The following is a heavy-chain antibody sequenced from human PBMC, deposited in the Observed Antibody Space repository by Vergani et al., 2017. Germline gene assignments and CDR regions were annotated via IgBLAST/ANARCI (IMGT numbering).Heavy chain of an antibody. CDR2: IYWDDDK. CDR3: AHRGAYSSDGGGTFDI. Sequence: QVTLKESGPVLVKPTETLTLTCAFSGFSLSSGGVGVGWIRQPPGKALEWLAIIYWDDDKRYSPSLKSRLTITKDTSKNQVVLTMTNMDPVDTATYYCAHRGAYSSDGGGTFDIWGQGTMVTVSS. V-gene: IGHV2-5*02. D-gene: IGHD6-19*01. CDR1: GFSLSSGGVG. J-gene: IGHJ3*02.